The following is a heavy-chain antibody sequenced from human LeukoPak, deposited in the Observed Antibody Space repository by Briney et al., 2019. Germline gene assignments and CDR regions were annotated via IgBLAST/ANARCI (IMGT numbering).Heavy chain of an antibody. J-gene: IGHJ4*02. CDR2: IYPGDSDT. CDR3: ARQADYNILTGYYKGHLDY. V-gene: IGHV5-51*01. Sequence: GESLKTSCKTSGYEFATYWIAWVRQMPGKGLEWMGIIYPGDSDTRYSPSFQGQVTISADESIMTAYLHWSSLKASDTAMYYCARQADYNILTGYYKGHLDYWGQGTLVTVSS. CDR1: GYEFATYW. D-gene: IGHD3-9*01.